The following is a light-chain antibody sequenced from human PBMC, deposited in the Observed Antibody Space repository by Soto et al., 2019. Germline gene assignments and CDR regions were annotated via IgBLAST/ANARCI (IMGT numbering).Light chain of an antibody. J-gene: IGKJ5*01. CDR1: QDITNC. CDR2: DAS. Sequence: DFQINQLQSSLSASVGDRVTITCQASQDITNCLHWDQQKPGKAPRVLRYDASSLATGVPSMFGGSGAGTDCTFIISRLQPVDIAADDCQHYEQRRMTFGQGTRLDIK. CDR3: QHYEQRRMT. V-gene: IGKV1-33*01.